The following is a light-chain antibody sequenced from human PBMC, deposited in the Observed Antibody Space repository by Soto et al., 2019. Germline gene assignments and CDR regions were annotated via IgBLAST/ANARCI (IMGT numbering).Light chain of an antibody. Sequence: SVLTQPFSGSGVLGQSFTISCPGTTTYIGNYNYVSWYQQSPGKAPKLLIYEVSNRPSGVSSRFSGSKSGNTASLTISGLRADDEADYYCNSYTHSGSFVSGTGTKVTVL. J-gene: IGLJ1*01. CDR3: NSYTHSGSFV. CDR1: TTYIGNYNY. CDR2: EVS. V-gene: IGLV2-14*01.